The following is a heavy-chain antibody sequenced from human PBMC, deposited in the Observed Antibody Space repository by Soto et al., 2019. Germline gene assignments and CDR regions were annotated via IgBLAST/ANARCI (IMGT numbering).Heavy chain of an antibody. J-gene: IGHJ4*02. V-gene: IGHV4-59*12. D-gene: IGHD2-8*02. Sequence: SETLSLTCTVSGGSISSFYWSWIRQPPGKGLEWIGYIYYSGSTNYNPSLKSRVTISVDTSKNQFSLKLTSVTAADTAVYYCARDKITGLFDYWGQGTLVTVSS. CDR2: IYYSGST. CDR3: ARDKITGLFDY. CDR1: GGSISSFY.